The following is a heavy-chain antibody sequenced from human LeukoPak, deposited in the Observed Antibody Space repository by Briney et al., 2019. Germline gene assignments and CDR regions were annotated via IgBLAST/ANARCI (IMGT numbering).Heavy chain of an antibody. D-gene: IGHD6-13*01. CDR2: ISSSSSTI. CDR3: ARGGYSSSFPFDY. Sequence: GGSLRLSCAASGFTLSSYSMNWVRQAPGKGLEWVSYISSSSSTIYYADSVKGRFTISRDNAKNSLYLQMNSLRAEDTAVYYCARGGYSSSFPFDYWGQGTLVAVSS. CDR1: GFTLSSYS. J-gene: IGHJ4*02. V-gene: IGHV3-48*01.